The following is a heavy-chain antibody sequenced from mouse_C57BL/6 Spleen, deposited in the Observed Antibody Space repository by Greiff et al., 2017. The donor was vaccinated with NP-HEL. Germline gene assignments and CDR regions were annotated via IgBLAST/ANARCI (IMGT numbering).Heavy chain of an antibody. Sequence: QVQLQQPGAELVKPGASVKMSCKASGYTFTSYWITWVKQRPGQGLEWIGDIYPGSGSTNYNEKFKSKATLTVDTSSSTAYMQLSSLTSEDSAVYYCARDEYDGAWFAYWGQGTLVTVSA. J-gene: IGHJ3*01. V-gene: IGHV1-55*01. D-gene: IGHD2-4*01. CDR1: GYTFTSYW. CDR3: ARDEYDGAWFAY. CDR2: IYPGSGST.